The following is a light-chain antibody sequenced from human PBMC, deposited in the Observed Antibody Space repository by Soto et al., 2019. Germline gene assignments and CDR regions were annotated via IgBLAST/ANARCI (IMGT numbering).Light chain of an antibody. CDR3: KEYTKWPIT. J-gene: IGKJ4*01. CDR2: GAY. V-gene: IGKV3-15*01. CDR1: QSVSTI. Sequence: EIVMTQSPATLTVSPGERAALSCRAIQSVSTILAWYQQKPGQAPRLRIYGAYTSATGIPARCSGSGSGTEFPLTISSLQYEDFAVYYCKEYTKWPITCGGGTKVEIK.